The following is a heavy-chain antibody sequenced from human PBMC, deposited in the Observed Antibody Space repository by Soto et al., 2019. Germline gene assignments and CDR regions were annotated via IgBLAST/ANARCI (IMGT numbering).Heavy chain of an antibody. CDR2: ISGDNGNT. CDR1: GYTSINYG. V-gene: IGHV1-18*01. J-gene: IGHJ4*02. Sequence: ASVKVSWKASGYTSINYGITWVRQAPGQGLEWVGWISGDNGNTNFAQKFQGRVTMTTDTSTTTAYMQMRSLRSDDTAVYYCARVGGVKDYQYVDAFDYWGQGTLVTVSS. CDR3: ARVGGVKDYQYVDAFDY. D-gene: IGHD3-16*01.